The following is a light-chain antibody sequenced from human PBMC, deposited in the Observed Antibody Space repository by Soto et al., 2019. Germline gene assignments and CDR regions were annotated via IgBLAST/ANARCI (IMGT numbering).Light chain of an antibody. Sequence: QSALTQPASVSGSPGQSITISCTGTNSDVGGYNYVSWYQQHPGKAPKLIIYDVSNRPSGVSSRFSGSKSGSTAYLIISGLQAEDEADYYCRSFTGTSTPGVFGMGTKAPS. J-gene: IGLJ1*01. CDR1: NSDVGGYNY. V-gene: IGLV2-14*03. CDR2: DVS. CDR3: RSFTGTSTPGV.